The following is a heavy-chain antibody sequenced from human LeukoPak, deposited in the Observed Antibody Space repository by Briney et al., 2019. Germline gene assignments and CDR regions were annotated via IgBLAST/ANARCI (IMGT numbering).Heavy chain of an antibody. CDR2: IYYSGST. CDR3: ASPYDSSGYYDY. D-gene: IGHD3-22*01. CDR1: GGSISSSSYY. J-gene: IGHJ4*02. V-gene: IGHV4-39*01. Sequence: SETLSLTCTVSGGSISSSSYYWGWIPQPPGKGLEWIGSIYYSGSTYYNPSLKSRVTISVDTSKNQFSLKLSSVTAADTAVYYCASPYDSSGYYDYWGQGTLVTVSS.